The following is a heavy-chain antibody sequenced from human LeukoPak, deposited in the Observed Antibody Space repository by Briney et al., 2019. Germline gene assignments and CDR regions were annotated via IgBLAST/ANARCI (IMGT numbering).Heavy chain of an antibody. J-gene: IGHJ4*02. CDR1: GGSISSGGYY. Sequence: PSETLSLTCTVSGGSISSGGYYWSWIRQHPGKGLEWIGYIYYSGSTYYNPSLKSRVTISVDTSKNQFSLKLSSVTAADTAVYYCARLTPNVVLPATSPDSWGQGTLVTVSS. CDR2: IYYSGST. D-gene: IGHD2-2*01. CDR3: ARLTPNVVLPATSPDS. V-gene: IGHV4-31*03.